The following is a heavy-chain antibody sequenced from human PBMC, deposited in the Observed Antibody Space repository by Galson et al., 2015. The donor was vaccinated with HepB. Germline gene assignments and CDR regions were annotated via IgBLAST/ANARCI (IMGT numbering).Heavy chain of an antibody. D-gene: IGHD3-22*01. J-gene: IGHJ4*02. V-gene: IGHV1-3*04. Sequence: SVKVSCKASGYTFTSYVMHWVRQAPGQRLEWMGWINTGNGNTKYSQQFQGRVTITRDTSASTAYMELSSLRSEDTAVYYCAREQGDSSDYYYVGLDYWGQGTLVTVSS. CDR3: AREQGDSSDYYYVGLDY. CDR1: GYTFTSYV. CDR2: INTGNGNT.